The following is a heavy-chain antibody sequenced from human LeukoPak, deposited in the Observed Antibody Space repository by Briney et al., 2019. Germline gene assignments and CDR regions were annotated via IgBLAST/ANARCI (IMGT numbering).Heavy chain of an antibody. J-gene: IGHJ4*02. D-gene: IGHD3-22*01. Sequence: PGGSLRLSCAASGFTVSSNYMSWVRQAPGKGLEWVSVIYSGGSTYYADSVKGRFTISRHNSKNTLYLQMNSLRAEDTAVYYCAKDGFDYYDSSGYYYFNYWGQGTLVTVSS. V-gene: IGHV3-53*04. CDR2: IYSGGST. CDR3: AKDGFDYYDSSGYYYFNY. CDR1: GFTVSSNY.